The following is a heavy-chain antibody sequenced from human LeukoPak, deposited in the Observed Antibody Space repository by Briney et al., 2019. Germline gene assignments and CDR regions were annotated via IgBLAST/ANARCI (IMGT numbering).Heavy chain of an antibody. CDR2: ISSSSSTI. D-gene: IGHD4-17*01. Sequence: GGSLRLSCAASGFTFSSYSMNWVRQAPGKGLEWVSYISSSSSTIYYADSVKGRFTISRDNAKNSLYLQMNSLRAEDTAVYYCARDPSIDYGDPRYYFDYWGQGTLVTVSS. V-gene: IGHV3-48*04. J-gene: IGHJ4*02. CDR1: GFTFSSYS. CDR3: ARDPSIDYGDPRYYFDY.